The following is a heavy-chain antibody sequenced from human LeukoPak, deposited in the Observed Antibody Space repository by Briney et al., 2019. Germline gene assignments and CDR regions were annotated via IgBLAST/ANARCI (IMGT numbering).Heavy chain of an antibody. CDR3: AKIPSARESFDY. Sequence: PGGSLRLSCAASGFTFSNYWMHWVRQVPGKGLVWVSRINSDGSSTTYADSVKGRFTISRDNAKNTLYLQMDSLRAEDTAIYYCAKIPSARESFDYWGQGTLVTVSS. J-gene: IGHJ4*02. V-gene: IGHV3-74*01. CDR1: GFTFSNYW. CDR2: INSDGSST. D-gene: IGHD6-25*01.